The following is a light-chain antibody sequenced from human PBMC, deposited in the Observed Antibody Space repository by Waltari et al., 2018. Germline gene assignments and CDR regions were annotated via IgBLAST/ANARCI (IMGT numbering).Light chain of an antibody. CDR3: QTYDGSNHVV. CDR2: EDT. CDR1: IGNIVSSH. Sequence: FMLTQPHSVSESPGKPVTISCTRSIGNIVSSHVQWYQQRPGSSPTTVIYEDTQRPSGVPDRFSGSIDRSSNSASLSISGLKTEDEADYYCQTYDGSNHVVFGGGTKLTVL. V-gene: IGLV6-57*01. J-gene: IGLJ2*01.